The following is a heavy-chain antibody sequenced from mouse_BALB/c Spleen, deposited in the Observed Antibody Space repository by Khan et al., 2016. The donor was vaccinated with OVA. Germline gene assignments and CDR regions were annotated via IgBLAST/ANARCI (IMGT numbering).Heavy chain of an antibody. CDR1: GYTFTSYW. CDR2: INPSTGYT. Sequence: VQLQQSGAELAKPGASVKMSCKASGYTFTSYWMHWVKQRPGQGLEWIGYINPSTGYTEYNQNFKDKATLTADKSSSTAYMQLSSLTSEASAVYYCARDRIDYWGQGTTLTVSS. V-gene: IGHV1-7*01. CDR3: ARDRIDY. J-gene: IGHJ2*01.